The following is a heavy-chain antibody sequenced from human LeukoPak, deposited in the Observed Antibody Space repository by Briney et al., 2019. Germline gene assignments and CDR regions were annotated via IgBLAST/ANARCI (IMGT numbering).Heavy chain of an antibody. CDR1: GGTFSSYA. CDR3: ARVPGLWFGESTNWFDP. D-gene: IGHD3-10*01. J-gene: IGHJ5*02. Sequence: ASVKVSCKASGGTFSSYAVSWVRLTPGQGLEWLGGIIPVFGTTTYAQKFQAKVTMTADKSTNTAHLEISSLTSEDTAVYYCARVPGLWFGESTNWFDPWGQGTLVTVSS. V-gene: IGHV1-69*06. CDR2: IIPVFGTT.